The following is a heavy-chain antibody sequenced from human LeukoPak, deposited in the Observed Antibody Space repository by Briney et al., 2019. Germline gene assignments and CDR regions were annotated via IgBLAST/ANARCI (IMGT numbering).Heavy chain of an antibody. CDR2: ISAYNGNT. D-gene: IGHD1-26*01. J-gene: IGHJ4*02. CDR3: ARVYSGSSYYFDY. Sequence: ASVKVSCKASGYTFTSYGISWVRQAPGQGLEWMGWISAYNGNTNYAQKLQGRVTMTTDTSTSTAYTELRGLRSDDTAVYYCARVYSGSSYYFDYWGQGTLVTVSS. V-gene: IGHV1-18*01. CDR1: GYTFTSYG.